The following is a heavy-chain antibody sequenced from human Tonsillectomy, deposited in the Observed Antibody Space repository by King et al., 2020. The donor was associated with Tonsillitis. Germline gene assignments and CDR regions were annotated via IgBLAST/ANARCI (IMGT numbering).Heavy chain of an antibody. J-gene: IGHJ4*02. Sequence: VTLKESGPALVKPTQTLTLTCTFSGFSLSTSGMCVSWIRQPPVKALEWLALIDWDDDKYYSTSLKTRLTISKDTSKNQVVLTMTNMDPVDTATYYCARCGVVARAFDYWGQGTLVTVSS. D-gene: IGHD3-22*01. CDR2: IDWDDDK. CDR1: GFSLSTSGMC. V-gene: IGHV2-70*01. CDR3: ARCGVVARAFDY.